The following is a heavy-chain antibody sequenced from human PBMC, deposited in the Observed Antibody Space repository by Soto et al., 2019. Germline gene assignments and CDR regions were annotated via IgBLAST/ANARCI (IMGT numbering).Heavy chain of an antibody. J-gene: IGHJ6*02. CDR3: ARDSHIAAAGSRVKYYYYYGMDV. CDR1: GGSISSYY. V-gene: IGHV4-59*01. D-gene: IGHD6-13*01. CDR2: IYFSGST. Sequence: QVQLQESGPGLVKPSETLSLTCTVSGGSISSYYWSWIRQPPGKGLEWLGYIYFSGSTNYNPSLRSRVTISVATSKNQFSLKLSSVTAADTAVYYCARDSHIAAAGSRVKYYYYYGMDVWGQGTTVTVSS.